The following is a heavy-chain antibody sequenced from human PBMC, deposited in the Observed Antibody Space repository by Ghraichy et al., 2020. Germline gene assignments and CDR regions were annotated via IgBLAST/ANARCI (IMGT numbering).Heavy chain of an antibody. D-gene: IGHD3-10*01. CDR3: ARPTSGLGSFIIDS. CDR2: IWSEGTNK. J-gene: IGHJ4*02. V-gene: IGHV3-33*01. Sequence: GGSLRLSCATSGFTFSSHGMHWVRQAPGKGLEWVAVIWSEGTNKYYTDSVKGRFTISRDNSKNTLYLQMNSLRAEDTAVYYCARPTSGLGSFIIDSWGQGTLVTVSS. CDR1: GFTFSSHG.